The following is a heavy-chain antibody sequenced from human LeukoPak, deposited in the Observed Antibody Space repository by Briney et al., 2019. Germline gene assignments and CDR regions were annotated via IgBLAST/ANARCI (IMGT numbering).Heavy chain of an antibody. CDR2: IYHSGGT. V-gene: IGHV4-30-4*01. CDR1: GGSISSGDYS. D-gene: IGHD3-22*01. J-gene: IGHJ3*02. Sequence: SETLSLTCTVSGGSISSGDYSWSWIRQPPGKGLEWIGYIYHSGGTYYNPSLKSRVSISVDTSKNQFSLKLASVTAADTAVYYCARVKLDYYDSSGYYTDAFDIWGQGTMVTVSS. CDR3: ARVKLDYYDSSGYYTDAFDI.